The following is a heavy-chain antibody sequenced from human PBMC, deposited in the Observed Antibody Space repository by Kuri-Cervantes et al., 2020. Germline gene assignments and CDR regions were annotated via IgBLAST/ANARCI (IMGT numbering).Heavy chain of an antibody. V-gene: IGHV3-23*01. D-gene: IGHD3-16*02. J-gene: IGHJ6*03. Sequence: GESLKISCAASGFKFRSYAMSWVRQAPGKGLEWVSGISGSGNRTYYTDSVKGRFTLSRDNSKSTLYLQMSTLRVQDTAVYYCATNMGGRWGSYRRHYYYYYMDVWGKGTTVTVSS. CDR3: ATNMGGRWGSYRRHYYYYYMDV. CDR1: GFKFRSYA. CDR2: ISGSGNRT.